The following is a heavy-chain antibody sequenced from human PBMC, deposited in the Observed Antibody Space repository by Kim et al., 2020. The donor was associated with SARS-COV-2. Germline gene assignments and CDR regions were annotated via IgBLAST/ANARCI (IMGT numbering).Heavy chain of an antibody. J-gene: IGHJ2*01. Sequence: GESLKISCQGSGYSFSNYWIGWVRQMPGKGLEWMGIIYPDDSNVRCSPSFQGLVTLSVDKSINTVYLQWSSLRASDTAIYFCARRGRGYNSNWYSDLWGRGTPVTVTS. CDR1: GYSFSNYW. V-gene: IGHV5-51*01. CDR3: ARRGRGYNSNWYSDL. D-gene: IGHD5-12*01. CDR2: IYPDDSNV.